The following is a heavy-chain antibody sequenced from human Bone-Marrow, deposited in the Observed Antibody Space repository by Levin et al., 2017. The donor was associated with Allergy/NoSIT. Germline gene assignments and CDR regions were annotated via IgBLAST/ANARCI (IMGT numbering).Heavy chain of an antibody. CDR3: AKGKGVVDY. J-gene: IGHJ4*02. CDR2: ISSGGRYI. Sequence: PGESLKISCAASGFAFSNYNINWVRQAPGKGLEWISSISSGGRYIYYADSLKGRFTISRDNAKNSLYLQMDSLRAEDTAVYYCAKGKGVVDYWGQGTLVTVSS. V-gene: IGHV3-21*01. CDR1: GFAFSNYN.